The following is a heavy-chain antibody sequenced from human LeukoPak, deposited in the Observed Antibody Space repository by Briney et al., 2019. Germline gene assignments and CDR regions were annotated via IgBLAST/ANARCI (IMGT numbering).Heavy chain of an antibody. J-gene: IGHJ4*02. CDR1: GGSITSKNYY. CDR3: ATGPHDSRYMEWLDYFDS. V-gene: IGHV4-39*01. Sequence: PSETLPLTCTVSGGSITSKNYYWAWIRQPPGKGLEWIGSIYYSGSTYYNPSLKSRVTISVDTSKNQFSLKLSSVTAADTAVYYCATGPHDSRYMEWLDYFDSWGQGTLVTVSP. CDR2: IYYSGST. D-gene: IGHD3-3*01.